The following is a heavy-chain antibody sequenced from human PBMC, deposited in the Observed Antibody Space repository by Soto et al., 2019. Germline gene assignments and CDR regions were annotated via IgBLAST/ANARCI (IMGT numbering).Heavy chain of an antibody. CDR2: IYYSGST. Sequence: SETMSLTCTGPGGSIRRYCWRWIRQPPGKGLEWIGYIYYSGSTNYNPSLKSRVTISVDTSKNQFSLKLSSVTAADTAVYYCARAKVGAYAAFDIWGQGTMVTGSS. CDR3: ARAKVGAYAAFDI. J-gene: IGHJ3*02. CDR1: GGSIRRYC. V-gene: IGHV4-59*01. D-gene: IGHD1-26*01.